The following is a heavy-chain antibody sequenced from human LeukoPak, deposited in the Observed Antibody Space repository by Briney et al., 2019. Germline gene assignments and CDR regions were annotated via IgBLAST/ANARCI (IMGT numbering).Heavy chain of an antibody. V-gene: IGHV1-58*02. Sequence: SVKDSCKASGFTFTSSAMQWVRQARGQRLEWIGWIVVGSGNTNYAQKFQERVTITRDMSTSTAYMELSSLRSEDTAVYYCAADGGTHDAFDIWGQGTMVTVSS. CDR3: AADGGTHDAFDI. J-gene: IGHJ3*02. D-gene: IGHD3-16*01. CDR2: IVVGSGNT. CDR1: GFTFTSSA.